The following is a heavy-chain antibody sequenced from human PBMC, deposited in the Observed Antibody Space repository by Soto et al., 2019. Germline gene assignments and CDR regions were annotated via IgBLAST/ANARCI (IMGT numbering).Heavy chain of an antibody. J-gene: IGHJ4*02. D-gene: IGHD2-8*01. CDR3: AKDLLLMVYAISSGIGY. CDR1: GFTFSSYG. V-gene: IGHV3-30*18. CDR2: ISDDGSNK. Sequence: QVQLVESGGGVVQPGRSLRLSCAASGFTFSSYGMHWVRQAPGKGLEWVAVISDDGSNKYYADSVKGRFTISRDNSKKTLYLQMNSLRAEHTAVYYCAKDLLLMVYAISSGIGYWGQGTLVTVSS.